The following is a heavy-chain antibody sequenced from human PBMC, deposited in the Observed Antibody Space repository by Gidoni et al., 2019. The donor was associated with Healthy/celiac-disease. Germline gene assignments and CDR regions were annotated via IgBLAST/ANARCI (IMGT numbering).Heavy chain of an antibody. CDR1: GFTFSGSA. CDR2: IRSKANSYAT. CDR3: TRLLGWEYCSSTSCSFDY. Sequence: EVQLVESGGGLVQPGGSLKLSCAASGFTFSGSAMHWVRQASGKGLEWVGRIRSKANSYATAYAASVKGRFTISRDDSKNTAYLQMNSLKTEDTAVYYCTRLLGWEYCSSTSCSFDYWGQGTLVTVSS. J-gene: IGHJ4*02. D-gene: IGHD2-2*01. V-gene: IGHV3-73*02.